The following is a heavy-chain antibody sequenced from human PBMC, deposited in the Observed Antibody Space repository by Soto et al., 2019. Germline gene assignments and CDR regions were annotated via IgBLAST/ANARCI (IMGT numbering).Heavy chain of an antibody. D-gene: IGHD4-17*01. Sequence: QVQLQESGPGLVKPSQTLSLTCTVSGGSISSGDYYWSWIRQPPGKGLEWIGYIYYSGSTYYNPSLESRVTMSIDTSKNQRSLKLSSVTAADTAVYYCARSTTVTTVFDPWGQGTLVTVSS. CDR2: IYYSGST. CDR3: ARSTTVTTVFDP. J-gene: IGHJ5*02. V-gene: IGHV4-30-4*01. CDR1: GGSISSGDYY.